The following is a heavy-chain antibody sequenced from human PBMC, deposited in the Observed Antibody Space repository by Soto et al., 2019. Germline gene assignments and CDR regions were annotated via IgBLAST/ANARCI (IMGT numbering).Heavy chain of an antibody. CDR3: AIDHPYHYYASSGYHYAFDI. CDR1: GGSISSYY. D-gene: IGHD3-22*01. Sequence: QVQLQESGPGLVKPSETLSLTCTVSGGSISSYYWSWIRQPPGKGLEWIGYIYYSGSTNYNPSLKLLLPLSVVTSKNQLSLNLSSVPAADTAVYYSAIDHPYHYYASSGYHYAFDIWGQGTMVTVSS. CDR2: IYYSGST. J-gene: IGHJ3*02. V-gene: IGHV4-59*01.